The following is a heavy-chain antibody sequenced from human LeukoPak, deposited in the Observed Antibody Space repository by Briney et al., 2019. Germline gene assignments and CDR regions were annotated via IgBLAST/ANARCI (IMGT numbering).Heavy chain of an antibody. V-gene: IGHV1-2*02. J-gene: IGHJ4*02. CDR1: GYTFTGYY. Sequence: ASVKVSCKASGYTFTGYYMHWVRQAPGQGLEWMGWINPNSGGTNYAQKFQGRVTMIRDTSISTAYMELSRLRSDDTAVYYCARGYTSTRIAVAGTRGGGYFDYWGQGTLXTVSS. D-gene: IGHD6-19*01. CDR2: INPNSGGT. CDR3: ARGYTSTRIAVAGTRGGGYFDY.